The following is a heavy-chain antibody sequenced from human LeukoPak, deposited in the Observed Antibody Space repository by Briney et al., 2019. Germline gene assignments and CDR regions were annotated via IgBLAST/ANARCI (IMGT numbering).Heavy chain of an antibody. CDR1: GFTFSSDW. CDR3: ARPYCSGGSCYAKAFDY. D-gene: IGHD2-15*01. Sequence: AGGSLRLSCAASGFTFSSDWMSWVRQAPGKGLEWGANINQDGSERNYVYSVKGRFTISRDNAKTSLYLQMNSLRAEDTAVYYCARPYCSGGSCYAKAFDYWGQGTLVTVSS. J-gene: IGHJ4*02. V-gene: IGHV3-7*01. CDR2: INQDGSER.